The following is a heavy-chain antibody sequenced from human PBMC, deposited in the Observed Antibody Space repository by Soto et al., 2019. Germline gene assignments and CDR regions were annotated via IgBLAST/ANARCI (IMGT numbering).Heavy chain of an antibody. CDR2: IFSSGST. J-gene: IGHJ4*02. Sequence: SETLSLTCTVSGGSINTFYWSWVRQPAGKGLEWIGRIFSSGSTSFNPSLESRVAMSVDTSKNHFSLNLSSVTAADMAVYYCAREGAYSAYNFAHGIQLWSFDFWGQGALVTVSS. CDR1: GGSINTFY. D-gene: IGHD5-12*01. V-gene: IGHV4-4*07. CDR3: AREGAYSAYNFAHGIQLWSFDF.